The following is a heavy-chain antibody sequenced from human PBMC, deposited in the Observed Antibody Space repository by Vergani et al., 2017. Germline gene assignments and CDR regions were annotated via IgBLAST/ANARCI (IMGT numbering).Heavy chain of an antibody. Sequence: QVQLVQSGAEVKKPGASVKVSCKPSGYTFTSYGITWVRQAPGQGLEWMGWISAYNGNTNYAQKLQRRVTMTTDTSTSTAYMELRSLRSDDTAVYYCAREVTMVRGVIPYYYYMDVWGKGTTVTVSS. CDR1: GYTFTSYG. CDR2: ISAYNGNT. CDR3: AREVTMVRGVIPYYYYMDV. V-gene: IGHV1-18*01. J-gene: IGHJ6*03. D-gene: IGHD3-10*01.